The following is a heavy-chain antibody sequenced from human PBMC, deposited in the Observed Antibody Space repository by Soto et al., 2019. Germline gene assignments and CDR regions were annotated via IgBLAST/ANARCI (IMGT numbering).Heavy chain of an antibody. J-gene: IGHJ5*02. CDR2: IIPIFGTA. CDR1: GGTFSSYA. V-gene: IGHV1-69*12. D-gene: IGHD1-26*01. Sequence: QVQLVQSGAEVKKPGSSVKVSCTASGGTFSSYAISWVRQAPGQGLEWMGGIIPIFGTANYAQKFQGRVTITADEATSTAYMELSSMRSEDTAVYYCARDQSPHLLNWFDPWGQGTLVTVSS. CDR3: ARDQSPHLLNWFDP.